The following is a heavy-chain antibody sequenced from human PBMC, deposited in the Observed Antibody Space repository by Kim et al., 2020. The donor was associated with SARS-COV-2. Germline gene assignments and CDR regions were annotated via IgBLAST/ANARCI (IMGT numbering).Heavy chain of an antibody. J-gene: IGHJ4*02. V-gene: IGHV3-74*01. CDR3: AIIGGTAISAHY. CDR1: GFTFSNYW. CDR2: IYNDGSGT. Sequence: GGSLRLSCAASGFTFSNYWMHWVRQAPGKGLVWVSVIYNDGSGTSSAASVKGRFTISRDNAENTLYLHMHSPRAADTSFCSCAIIGGTAISAHYWGQG.